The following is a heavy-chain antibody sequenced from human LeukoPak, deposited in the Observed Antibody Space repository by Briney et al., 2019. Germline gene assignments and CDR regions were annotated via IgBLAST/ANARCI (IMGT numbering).Heavy chain of an antibody. CDR3: ARDRNPYADYSGNDY. CDR1: GFTFSSHG. CDR2: ISRSSSTI. Sequence: PGGSLRLSCAASGFTFSSHGMNWVRQAPGKGLEWLSYISRSSSTIYCADSVKGRFTISRDNAKNSLYLQMNSLRDEDTAVYYCARDRNPYADYSGNDYWGQGTLVTVSS. D-gene: IGHD4-17*01. J-gene: IGHJ4*02. V-gene: IGHV3-48*02.